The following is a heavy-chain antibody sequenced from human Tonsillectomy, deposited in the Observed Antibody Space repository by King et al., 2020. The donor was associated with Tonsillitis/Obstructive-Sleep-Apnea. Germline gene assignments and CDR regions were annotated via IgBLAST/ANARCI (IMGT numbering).Heavy chain of an antibody. CDR3: ARDDGHYDILTGYYV. CDR2: INPNSGGT. D-gene: IGHD3-9*01. Sequence: QLVQSGAEVKKPGASVKVSCKASGYTFTGYYMHWVRQAPGQGLEWMGRINPNSGGTNYAQKFQGRVTTTRDTSISTAYMELSRLRSDDTAVYYCARDDGHYDILTGYYVWGKGTTVTVSS. CDR1: GYTFTGYY. J-gene: IGHJ6*04. V-gene: IGHV1-2*06.